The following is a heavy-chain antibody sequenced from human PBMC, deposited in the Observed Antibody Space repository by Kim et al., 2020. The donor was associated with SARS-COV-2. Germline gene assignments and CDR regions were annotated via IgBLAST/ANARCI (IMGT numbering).Heavy chain of an antibody. CDR2: IIPILGIA. CDR1: GGTFSSYA. J-gene: IGHJ4*02. D-gene: IGHD5-18*01. CDR3: ARGRVDTAMGYFDY. Sequence: SVKVSCKASGGTFSSYAISWVRQAPGQGLEWMGRIIPILGIANYAQKFQGRVTITADKSTSTPYMELSSLRSEDTAVYYYARGRVDTAMGYFDYWGQGT. V-gene: IGHV1-69*04.